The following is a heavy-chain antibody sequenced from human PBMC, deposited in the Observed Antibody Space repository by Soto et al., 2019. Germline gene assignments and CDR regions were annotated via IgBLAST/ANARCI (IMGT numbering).Heavy chain of an antibody. V-gene: IGHV3-30-3*01. CDR1: GFTFSSYA. CDR2: ISYDGSNK. D-gene: IGHD5-18*01. CDR3: ARGVIRGYSYGSPDY. J-gene: IGHJ4*02. Sequence: QVQLVESGGGVVQPGRSLRLSCAASGFTFSSYAMHWVRQAPGKGLEWVAVISYDGSNKYYADSVKGRFTISRDNSKNTPYLQMNSLRAEDTAVYYCARGVIRGYSYGSPDYWGQGTLVTVSS.